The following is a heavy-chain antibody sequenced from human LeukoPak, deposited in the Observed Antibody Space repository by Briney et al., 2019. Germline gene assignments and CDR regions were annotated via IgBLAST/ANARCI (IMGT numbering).Heavy chain of an antibody. CDR2: ISGSGGST. D-gene: IGHD6-19*01. J-gene: IGHJ4*02. V-gene: IGHV3-23*01. CDR1: GFAFSSYA. CDR3: AKYRRWYLAGTFDY. Sequence: PGGSLRLSCAASGFAFSSYAMSWVRQAPGKGLEWVSAISGSGGSTYYADSVKGRFTISRDNSKNTLYLQMNSLRAEDTAVYYCAKYRRWYLAGTFDYWGQGTLVTVSS.